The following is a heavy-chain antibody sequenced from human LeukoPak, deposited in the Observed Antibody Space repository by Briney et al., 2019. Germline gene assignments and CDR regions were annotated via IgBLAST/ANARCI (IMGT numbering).Heavy chain of an antibody. Sequence: ASVKVSCKASGYTFTGYYMHRVRQAPGQGLEWMGWINPNSGGTNYAQKFQGRVTMTRDTSISTAYMELSRLTSDDTAVYYCARDRAAAAGTYGMDVWGRGTTVSVSS. D-gene: IGHD6-13*01. V-gene: IGHV1-2*02. CDR3: ARDRAAAAGTYGMDV. CDR2: INPNSGGT. CDR1: GYTFTGYY. J-gene: IGHJ6*02.